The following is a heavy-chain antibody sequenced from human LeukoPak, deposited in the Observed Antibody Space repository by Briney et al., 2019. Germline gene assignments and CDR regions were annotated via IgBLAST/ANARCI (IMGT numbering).Heavy chain of an antibody. CDR2: ISSSSSYI. Sequence: NSGGSLRLSCAASGFTFSSYSMNWVRQAPGKGLEWVSSISSSSSYIYYADSVKGRFTISRDNAKNSLYLQMNSLRAEDTAVYYCARTVSSITGGVYYFDYWGQGTLVTVSS. J-gene: IGHJ4*02. CDR3: ARTVSSITGGVYYFDY. CDR1: GFTFSSYS. V-gene: IGHV3-21*01. D-gene: IGHD1-14*01.